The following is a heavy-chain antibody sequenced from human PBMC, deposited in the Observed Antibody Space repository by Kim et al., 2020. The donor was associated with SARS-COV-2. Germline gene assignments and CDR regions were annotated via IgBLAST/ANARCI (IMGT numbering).Heavy chain of an antibody. Sequence: GGSLRLSCAASGFTFSNYGMHWVRQAPGKGLEWVTTIWNDGRSTYYADAVKGRFTISRENSKNTVYLQMNSLRVEDTAVYYCAQRGSTWDFDYWGQGTLVTASS. CDR2: IWNDGRST. CDR3: AQRGSTWDFDY. D-gene: IGHD6-13*01. V-gene: IGHV3-33*06. J-gene: IGHJ4*02. CDR1: GFTFSNYG.